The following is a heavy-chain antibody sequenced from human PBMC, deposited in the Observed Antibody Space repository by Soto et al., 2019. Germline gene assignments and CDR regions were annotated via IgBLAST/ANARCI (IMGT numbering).Heavy chain of an antibody. Sequence: SETLSLTCTVSGGSISSSSYYWGWIRQPPGKGLEWIGSIYYSGSTYYNPSLKSRVTISVDTSKNQFSLKLSSVTAADTAVYYCATPMVRGVIPYYYYGMDVWGQGTTVTVSS. CDR1: GGSISSSSYY. CDR2: IYYSGST. CDR3: ATPMVRGVIPYYYYGMDV. V-gene: IGHV4-39*01. J-gene: IGHJ6*02. D-gene: IGHD3-10*01.